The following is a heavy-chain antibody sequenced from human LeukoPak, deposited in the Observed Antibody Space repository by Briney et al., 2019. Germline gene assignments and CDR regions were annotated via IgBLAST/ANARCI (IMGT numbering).Heavy chain of an antibody. Sequence: PGGSLRLSCAASGLNFRKSWMTWVRQAPGRGLEWVANIKDDGSEKYYVDSVKGRFTISRDNAKNSLYLQMNSLGAEDTAVYYCSNWGDTWGLDFWGQGILVSVSS. V-gene: IGHV3-7*01. J-gene: IGHJ4*02. CDR3: SNWGDTWGLDF. CDR2: IKDDGSEK. D-gene: IGHD7-27*01. CDR1: GLNFRKSW.